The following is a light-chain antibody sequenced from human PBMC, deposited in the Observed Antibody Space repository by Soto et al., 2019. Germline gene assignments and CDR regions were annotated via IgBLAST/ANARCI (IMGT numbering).Light chain of an antibody. Sequence: HSALTQPASVSGSPGQSITISCTGTSSDVGAYNYVSWYQQQSGKAPKLMIHEVSNRPSGVSNRFSGSKSGNTASLTISGLQAGVESDYYCSSYTTSRAYVFGIGTKLTVL. J-gene: IGLJ1*01. CDR1: SSDVGAYNY. V-gene: IGLV2-14*01. CDR3: SSYTTSRAYV. CDR2: EVS.